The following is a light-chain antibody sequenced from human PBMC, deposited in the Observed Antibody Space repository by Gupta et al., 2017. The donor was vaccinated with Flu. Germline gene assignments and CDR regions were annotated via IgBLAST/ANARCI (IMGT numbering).Light chain of an antibody. V-gene: IGLV6-57*01. J-gene: IGLJ2*01. CDR2: EDN. CDR1: SGSIASNF. CDR3: QSSDSTDYVV. Sequence: FILTQPPSVSESPGKTVTISCTRSSGSIASNFVRWYQQRPDSSPTTVIFEDNQRPSGVPDRFSGSIDSSSNSASLTISGLKTEDEADYYCQSSDSTDYVVFGGGTKLTVL.